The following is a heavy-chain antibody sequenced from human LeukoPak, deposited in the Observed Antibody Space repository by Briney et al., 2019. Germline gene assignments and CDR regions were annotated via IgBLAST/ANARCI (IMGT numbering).Heavy chain of an antibody. Sequence: PEGSLRLSCAASAFTFSGYWMSWVRQAPGKGLEWVANIKEDGSEQYYVDSLKGRSTISRDNAKNSLYLQMNSLRAEDTAVYYCVRDSYSRDLDYWGQGTLVTVSS. D-gene: IGHD3-22*01. CDR1: AFTFSGYW. V-gene: IGHV3-7*01. J-gene: IGHJ4*02. CDR3: VRDSYSRDLDY. CDR2: IKEDGSEQ.